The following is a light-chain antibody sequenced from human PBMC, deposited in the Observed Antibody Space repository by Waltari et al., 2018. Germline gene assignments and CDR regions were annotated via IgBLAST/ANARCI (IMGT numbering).Light chain of an antibody. CDR2: DAS. Sequence: EIVMTQSPATLSVSPGERATLSCRASQSVSSNLVWYQQKPGQAPRLLIYDASTRATGIPARFSSSGSGTEFTLTISSLQSEDVAVYHFQQYNNWPRVFGPGTKVDIK. CDR3: QQYNNWPRV. CDR1: QSVSSN. J-gene: IGKJ3*01. V-gene: IGKV3-15*01.